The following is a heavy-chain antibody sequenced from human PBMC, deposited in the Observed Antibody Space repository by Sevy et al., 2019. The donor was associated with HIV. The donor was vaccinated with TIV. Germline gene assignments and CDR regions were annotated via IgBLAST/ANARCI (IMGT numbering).Heavy chain of an antibody. CDR3: ARVVDSSSRFTDV. CDR1: GFTVSSNY. Sequence: GGSLRLSCAASGFTVSSNYMSWVRQAPGKGLEWVTVIYSGGSKYYADFVKGRFTISRDNSKNTLYLQMNSLRAEDTAVYYCARVVDSSSRFTDVWGQGTTVTVSS. J-gene: IGHJ6*02. CDR2: IYSGGSK. V-gene: IGHV3-53*01. D-gene: IGHD6-6*01.